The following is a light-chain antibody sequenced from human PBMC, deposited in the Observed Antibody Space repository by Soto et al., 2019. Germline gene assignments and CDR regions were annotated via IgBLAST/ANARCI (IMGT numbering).Light chain of an antibody. Sequence: DIVLTQSPGTLSLSPGERAILSCRATQTVRSNYLAWYQQKSGQAPRLLIYGVSSRATGIPERFSGSGSGTAFTLTISRLEPEDFAVYYCKQYTRSPFTFGQGTKLEI. J-gene: IGKJ2*01. CDR3: KQYTRSPFT. V-gene: IGKV3-20*01. CDR2: GVS. CDR1: QTVRSNY.